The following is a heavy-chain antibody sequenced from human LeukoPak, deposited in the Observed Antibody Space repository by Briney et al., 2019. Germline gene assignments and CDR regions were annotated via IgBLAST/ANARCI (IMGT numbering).Heavy chain of an antibody. Sequence: PSETLSLTCPVSGGSISSCSYYWGWVRPPPRKGLEWIGSIYYSGSTHYNPSLKSRVTISLDTSKNQFSLKLSSVTAADTAVYYCARDGEMATIENYFDYWGQGTLVTVSS. CDR1: GGSISSCSYY. J-gene: IGHJ4*02. V-gene: IGHV4-39*07. CDR3: ARDGEMATIENYFDY. CDR2: IYYSGST. D-gene: IGHD5-24*01.